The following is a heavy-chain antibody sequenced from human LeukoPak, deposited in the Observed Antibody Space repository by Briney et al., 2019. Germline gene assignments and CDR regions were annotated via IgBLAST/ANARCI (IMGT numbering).Heavy chain of an antibody. Sequence: SVKVSCKASGGTFSSYAISWVRQAPGQGLEWMGGIIPIFGTANYAQKFQGRVTITADESTSTAYMDLSSLTSEDTGVYYCAREGVAITASGRGAFDIWGQGAMVTVSS. V-gene: IGHV1-69*13. CDR3: AREGVAITASGRGAFDI. CDR2: IIPIFGTA. D-gene: IGHD5-12*01. CDR1: GGTFSSYA. J-gene: IGHJ3*02.